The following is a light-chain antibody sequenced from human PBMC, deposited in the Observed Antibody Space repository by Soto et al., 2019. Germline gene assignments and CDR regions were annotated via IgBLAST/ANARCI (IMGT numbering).Light chain of an antibody. CDR3: QQLNSYPRT. V-gene: IGKV1-9*01. CDR1: QDISNY. Sequence: DIQLTQSPSFLSASVGDRVTITCRASQDISNYLVWYQQKPGKAPKPLIYAASTLQSGVPSRFSGSGSGTEFTLTISSLQPEDFATYYCQQLNSYPRTFGPGTKVDIK. CDR2: AAS. J-gene: IGKJ3*01.